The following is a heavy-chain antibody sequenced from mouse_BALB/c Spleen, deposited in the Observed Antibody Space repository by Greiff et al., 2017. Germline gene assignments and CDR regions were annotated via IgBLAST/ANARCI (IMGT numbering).Heavy chain of an antibody. D-gene: IGHD1-2*01. CDR1: GYSFTGYF. CDR2: INPYNGDT. CDR3: AREGNGREYYYAMDY. V-gene: IGHV1-20*02. Sequence: VQLKQSGPELVKPGASVKISCKASGYSFTGYFMNWVMQSHGKSLEWIGRINPYNGDTFYNQKFKGKATLTVDKSSSTAHMELRSLASEDSAVYYCAREGNGREYYYAMDYWGQGTSVTVSS. J-gene: IGHJ4*01.